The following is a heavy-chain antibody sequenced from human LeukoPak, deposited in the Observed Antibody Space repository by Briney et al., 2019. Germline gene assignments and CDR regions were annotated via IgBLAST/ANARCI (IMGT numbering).Heavy chain of an antibody. V-gene: IGHV3-30*02. CDR1: GFTFSSYG. Sequence: GGSLRLSCAASGFTFSSYGMHWVRQAPGKGLEWVAVIWYDGSNKYYADSVKGRFTISRDNSKNTLYLQMNSLRAEDTAVYYCAKDRDTAMDTTFDYWGQGTLVTVSS. CDR2: IWYDGSNK. J-gene: IGHJ4*02. CDR3: AKDRDTAMDTTFDY. D-gene: IGHD5-18*01.